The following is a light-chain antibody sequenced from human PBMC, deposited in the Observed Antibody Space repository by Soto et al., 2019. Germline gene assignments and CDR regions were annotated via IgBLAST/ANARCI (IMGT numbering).Light chain of an antibody. Sequence: EIWMTQSPATLSVSPGERATLSCRASQSVSSNLAWYQQKPGQAPRLLIYGASTRATGIPARFSGSGSGTEFTLTISRLQSEDFAVYYCQQYNNWPPWTFGQGTKVEI. V-gene: IGKV3-15*01. CDR3: QQYNNWPPWT. J-gene: IGKJ1*01. CDR2: GAS. CDR1: QSVSSN.